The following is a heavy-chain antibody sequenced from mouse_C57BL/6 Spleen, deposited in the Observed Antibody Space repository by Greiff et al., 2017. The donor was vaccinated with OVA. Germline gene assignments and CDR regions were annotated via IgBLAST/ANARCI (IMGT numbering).Heavy chain of an antibody. Sequence: QVQLQRSGAELARPGASVKLSCKASGYTFTSYGISWVKQRTGQGLEWIGEIYPRSGNTYYNEKFKGKATLTADKSSSTAYMELRSLTSEDSAVYFCVRGGTHGSSSSLYAMDYWGQGTSVTVSS. CDR2: IYPRSGNT. D-gene: IGHD1-1*01. J-gene: IGHJ4*01. V-gene: IGHV1-81*01. CDR1: GYTFTSYG. CDR3: VRGGTHGSSSSLYAMDY.